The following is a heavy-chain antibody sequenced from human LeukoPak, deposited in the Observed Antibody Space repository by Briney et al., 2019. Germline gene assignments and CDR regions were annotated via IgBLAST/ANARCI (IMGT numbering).Heavy chain of an antibody. Sequence: GESLKISCKGSGYSFTSYWIGWVRQMPGKGLEWMGIIYPGDSDTRYSPSFQGQVTISADKSISTAYLQWSSLKASDTAMYYCARFQFGGVTVFAFDIWGQGTMVTVSS. CDR3: ARFQFGGVTVFAFDI. J-gene: IGHJ3*02. D-gene: IGHD3-16*01. V-gene: IGHV5-51*01. CDR2: IYPGDSDT. CDR1: GYSFTSYW.